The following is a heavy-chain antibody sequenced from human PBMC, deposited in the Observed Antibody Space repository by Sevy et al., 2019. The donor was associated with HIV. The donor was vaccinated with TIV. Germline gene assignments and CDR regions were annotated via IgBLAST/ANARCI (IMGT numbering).Heavy chain of an antibody. D-gene: IGHD6-19*01. J-gene: IGHJ6*02. Sequence: GGSLRLSCAASGFTFDDYAMHWVRQAPGKGLEWVSGISWNSGSIGYADSVKGRFTISRDNAKNSLYLQMNSLRAEATALYYCAKETHAESYSSGWFFSYYGMDVWGQGTTVTVSS. CDR1: GFTFDDYA. CDR2: ISWNSGSI. CDR3: AKETHAESYSSGWFFSYYGMDV. V-gene: IGHV3-9*01.